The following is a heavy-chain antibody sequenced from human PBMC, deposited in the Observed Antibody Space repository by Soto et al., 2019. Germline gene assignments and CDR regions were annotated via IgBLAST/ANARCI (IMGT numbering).Heavy chain of an antibody. CDR2: VYYTGST. CDR3: ARMPYTGSNPPFDY. V-gene: IGHV4-59*01. J-gene: IGHJ4*02. CDR1: CGSISRYY. D-gene: IGHD1-26*01. Sequence: SETLSLTCTVSCGSISRYYWSWIRQSPGMGLEMIGYVYYTGSTIYNPSLKSRVTISVDTSNNQFSLKLTSVTAADTAVYYCARMPYTGSNPPFDYWGRGILVTVSS.